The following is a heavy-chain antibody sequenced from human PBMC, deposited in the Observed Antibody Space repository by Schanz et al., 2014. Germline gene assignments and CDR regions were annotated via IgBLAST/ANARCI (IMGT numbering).Heavy chain of an antibody. V-gene: IGHV1-3*03. CDR1: GGTFNSYT. D-gene: IGHD3-9*01. CDR3: ARVQDDILTGSEYYYGMDV. Sequence: QVQLVQSGAEVKKPGSSMKVSCKASGGTFNSYTINWVRQAPGRRLEWMGWINTASGNTRYSEAFQGRVTMTTDTSTSTAYMELRSLRSDDTAVYYCARVQDDILTGSEYYYGMDVWGQGTTXTVSS. J-gene: IGHJ6*02. CDR2: INTASGNT.